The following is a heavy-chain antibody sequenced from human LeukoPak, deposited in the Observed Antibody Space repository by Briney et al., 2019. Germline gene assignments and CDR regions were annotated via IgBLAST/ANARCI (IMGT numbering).Heavy chain of an antibody. J-gene: IGHJ4*02. CDR2: INPSGGST. CDR3: ARDKSGHYYDSSGQLDY. D-gene: IGHD3-22*01. V-gene: IGHV1-46*01. CDR1: GYTFTSYY. Sequence: ASAKVSCKASGYTFTSYYMHWVRQAPGQGLEWMGIINPSGGSTSYAQKFQGRVTMTRDTSTSTVYMELSSLRSEDTAVYYCARDKSGHYYDSSGQLDYWGQGTLVTVSS.